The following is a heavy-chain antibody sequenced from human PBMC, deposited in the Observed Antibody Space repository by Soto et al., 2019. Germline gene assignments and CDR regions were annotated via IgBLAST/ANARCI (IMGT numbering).Heavy chain of an antibody. CDR3: ARRSGEWYYYDSSGYFGY. J-gene: IGHJ4*02. D-gene: IGHD3-22*01. Sequence: TLSLTCSVSDDSINSDKYDCGWIRQPPGKGLEWIGSIYYLGNAYYNPSLQTRVTISLDKSKSQFSLKLNSVTAADTAVYYCARRSGEWYYYDSSGYFGYWGQGTLVTVSS. V-gene: IGHV4-39*01. CDR2: IYYLGNA. CDR1: DDSINSDKYD.